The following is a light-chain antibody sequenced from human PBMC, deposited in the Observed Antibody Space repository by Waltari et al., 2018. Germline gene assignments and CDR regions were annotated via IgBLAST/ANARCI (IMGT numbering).Light chain of an antibody. J-gene: IGLJ1*01. CDR1: TSNVGTNY. Sequence: SVLTQPPSVSGTPGQRVTISCSGSTSNVGTNYVFWYQLLPGAAPRLLIYKKQQRPSGVPARCSGSKSGTSASLAISGLRSEDEGDYYCAVWEGSLKVFGAGTKVTVL. CDR2: KKQ. V-gene: IGLV1-47*01. CDR3: AVWEGSLKV.